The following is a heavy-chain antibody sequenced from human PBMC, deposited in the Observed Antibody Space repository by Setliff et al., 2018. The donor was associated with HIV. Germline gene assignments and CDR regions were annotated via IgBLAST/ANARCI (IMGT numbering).Heavy chain of an antibody. Sequence: LSLTCSVSGDSFSTSSYFWGWVRQSPGKGLEWIGNIYYTGFTYSSPSLKGRVIMSIDTSKSRFSLNLTSVTAADTAVYYCVRHNPTVVTDGYDIWGQGTKVTVSS. CDR2: IYYTGFT. CDR1: GDSFSTSSYF. D-gene: IGHD2-21*02. J-gene: IGHJ3*02. CDR3: VRHNPTVVTDGYDI. V-gene: IGHV4-39*01.